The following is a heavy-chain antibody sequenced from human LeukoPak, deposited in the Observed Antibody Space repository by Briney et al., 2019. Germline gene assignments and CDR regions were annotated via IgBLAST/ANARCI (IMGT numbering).Heavy chain of an antibody. J-gene: IGHJ4*02. CDR2: MNPNSGNT. V-gene: IGHV1-8*03. CDR1: GYTFTTYD. CDR3: ARGVSVAVSDY. Sequence: GESLKISCKGSGYTFTTYDINWVRQATGQGLEWMGWMNPNSGNTGYAQKFQGRVTITWDTSVSTAYMELSSLRSDDTAVYYCARGVSVAVSDYWGQGTLVTVSS. D-gene: IGHD6-19*01.